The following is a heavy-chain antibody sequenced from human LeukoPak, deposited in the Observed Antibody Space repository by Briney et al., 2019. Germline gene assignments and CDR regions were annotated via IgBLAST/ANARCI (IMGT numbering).Heavy chain of an antibody. J-gene: IGHJ4*02. CDR2: ISAYNGNT. CDR3: ARDGAGTSFDY. Sequence: ASVNVSCKASGYTFTSYGISWVRQAPGQGLEWMGWISAYNGNTNYAQKFQGRVTITADESTSTAYMELSSLRSEDTAVYYCARDGAGTSFDYWGQGTLVTVSS. CDR1: GYTFTSYG. V-gene: IGHV1-18*01. D-gene: IGHD6-19*01.